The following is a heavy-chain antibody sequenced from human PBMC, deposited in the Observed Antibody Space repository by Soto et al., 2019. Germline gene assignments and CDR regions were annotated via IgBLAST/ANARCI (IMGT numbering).Heavy chain of an antibody. CDR1: GFTFRNSG. D-gene: IGHD2-21*02. V-gene: IGHV3-30*03. Sequence: GGSLRLSCAASGFTFRNSGMHWVRQTPGKGLEWVSLVSFDGSDQYYADSVKGRFTISRDNLKNTLFLQMNNLRAEDTAVYYCARTIHGDSTGPFAYWTLGTLVPVSS. CDR3: ARTIHGDSTGPFAY. CDR2: VSFDGSDQ. J-gene: IGHJ4*02.